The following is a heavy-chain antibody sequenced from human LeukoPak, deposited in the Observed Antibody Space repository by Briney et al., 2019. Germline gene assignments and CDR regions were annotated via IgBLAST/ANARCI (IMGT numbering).Heavy chain of an antibody. J-gene: IGHJ4*02. Sequence: PGGSLRLSCAVSGFTFSSCGMHWVRQAPGKGLEWVAVISNDGSNQIYGDSVKGRFTISRDNSKNTLYLQMNSLRADDTAVYYCARDFEERGYYLADFDYWGQGTLVTVSS. CDR3: ARDFEERGYYLADFDY. CDR2: ISNDGSNQ. D-gene: IGHD3-22*01. V-gene: IGHV3-30-3*01. CDR1: GFTFSSCG.